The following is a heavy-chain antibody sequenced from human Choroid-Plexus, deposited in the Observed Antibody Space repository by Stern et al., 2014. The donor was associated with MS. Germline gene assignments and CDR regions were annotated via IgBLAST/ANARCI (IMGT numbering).Heavy chain of an antibody. CDR2: VSYDGSNK. CDR3: AKDRQYLTYFFDH. CDR1: GFTFGTCA. V-gene: IGHV3-30*18. Sequence: VQLVESGAGVVQPGRPLRLTCAASGFTFGTCAMHWVRPAQGKGMERVAGVSYDGSNKYDADSVKGRFTISRDNSQNTLYMQMSSLRPEDTAVYYCAKDRQYLTYFFDHWGQGSLVTFSS. D-gene: IGHD2/OR15-2a*01. J-gene: IGHJ5*02.